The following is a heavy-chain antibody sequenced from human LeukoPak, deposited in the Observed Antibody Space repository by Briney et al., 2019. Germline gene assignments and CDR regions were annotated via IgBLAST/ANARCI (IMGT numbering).Heavy chain of an antibody. CDR2: IKSKTDGGTT. V-gene: IGHV3-15*01. Sequence: GGSLRLSCAASGFTFSNAWMSWVRQAPGKGLEWVGRIKSKTDGGTTDYAAPVKGRFTISRDDSKNTLYLQMNSLKTEDTAVYYCTTEGDYGDYDLDYWGQGPLVTVSS. D-gene: IGHD4-17*01. CDR3: TTEGDYGDYDLDY. CDR1: GFTFSNAW. J-gene: IGHJ4*02.